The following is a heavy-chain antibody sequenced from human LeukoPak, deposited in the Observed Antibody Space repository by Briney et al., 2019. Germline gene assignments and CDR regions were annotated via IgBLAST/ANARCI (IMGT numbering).Heavy chain of an antibody. J-gene: IGHJ3*02. V-gene: IGHV3-11*04. CDR3: ASPNMITFGGVIVDDAFDI. CDR2: ISSSGSTI. D-gene: IGHD3-16*02. Sequence: GGSLRLSCAASGFTFSDYYMSWIRQAPGKGLEWVSYISSSGSTIYYADSVKGRFTISRDNAKNSLYLQMNSLRAEDTAVYYCASPNMITFGGVIVDDAFDIWGQGTMVTVSS. CDR1: GFTFSDYY.